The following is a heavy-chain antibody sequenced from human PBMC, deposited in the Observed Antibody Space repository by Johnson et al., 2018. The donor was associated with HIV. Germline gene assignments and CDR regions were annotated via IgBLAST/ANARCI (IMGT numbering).Heavy chain of an antibody. J-gene: IGHJ3*02. CDR3: TTVGGILGTYAFGI. CDR2: IKSTTDGGTT. D-gene: IGHD2-8*02. V-gene: IGHV3-15*01. CDR1: GFTFINAW. Sequence: VQLVESGGGLVKPGGSLRLSCAASGFTFINAWMTWVRQYPGKGLEWVGRIKSTTDGGTTDYAAPVKGRFTISRDDSKNTLYLQMNSLKTEDTALYYCTTVGGILGTYAFGIWGQGTMVTVSS.